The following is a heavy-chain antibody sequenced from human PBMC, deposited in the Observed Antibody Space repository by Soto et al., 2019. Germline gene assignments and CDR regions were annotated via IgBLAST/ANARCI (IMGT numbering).Heavy chain of an antibody. Sequence: QVQLVQSGTEVKKPGSSVKVSCKSSGGTLSSYGITWVRQAPGQGLEWMGGIIPMFGTTNYAQEFHARGTITADESTSTTYMELSSLRSEDTAVYYCASSPHPRRIGDPGHLGPWYFGMDVWGQGTKVIVSS. CDR3: ASSPHPRRIGDPGHLGPWYFGMDV. V-gene: IGHV1-69*01. CDR2: IIPMFGTT. D-gene: IGHD6-6*01. CDR1: GGTLSSYG. J-gene: IGHJ6*02.